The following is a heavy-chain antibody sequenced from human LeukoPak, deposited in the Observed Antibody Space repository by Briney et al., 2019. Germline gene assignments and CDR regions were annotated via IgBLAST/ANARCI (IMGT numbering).Heavy chain of an antibody. V-gene: IGHV3-30-3*01. D-gene: IGHD5-12*01. CDR1: GFTFRSYA. Sequence: GGSLRLSCAASGFTFRSYAMHWVRQAPGKGLEWVAVISYDGSNKYYADSVKGRFTISRDNSKNTLYLQMNSLRAEDTAVYYCARDQGGYNPWGQGTLVTVSS. CDR3: ARDQGGYNP. J-gene: IGHJ5*02. CDR2: ISYDGSNK.